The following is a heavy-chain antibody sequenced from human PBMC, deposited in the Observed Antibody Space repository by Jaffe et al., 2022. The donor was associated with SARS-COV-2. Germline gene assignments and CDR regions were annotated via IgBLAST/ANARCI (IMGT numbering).Heavy chain of an antibody. CDR3: AKDHPGYSSSWLSEYFQH. CDR1: GFTFSSYA. V-gene: IGHV3-23*01. J-gene: IGHJ1*01. Sequence: EVQLLESGGGLVQPGGSLRLSCAASGFTFSSYAMSWVRQAPGKGLEWVSAISGSGGSTYYADSVKGRFTISRDNSKNTLYLQMNSLRAEDTAVYYCAKDHPGYSSSWLSEYFQHWGQGTLVTVSS. D-gene: IGHD6-13*01. CDR2: ISGSGGST.